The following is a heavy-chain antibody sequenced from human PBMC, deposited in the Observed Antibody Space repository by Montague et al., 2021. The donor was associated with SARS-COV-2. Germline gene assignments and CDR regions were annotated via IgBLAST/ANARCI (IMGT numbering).Heavy chain of an antibody. J-gene: IGHJ5*02. CDR1: GDSINTGNFY. CDR3: ARGFTTGFYPYWFDL. Sequence: TLSLTCTVSGDSINTGNFYWSWIRQPAGKQLEWIGRIFKSGTANYKPPLKGQVTITMDTSKNEFSLKLRYVTAADTAMYFCARGFTTGFYPYWFDLWGQGALVTVSS. V-gene: IGHV4-61*02. D-gene: IGHD1-1*01. CDR2: IFKSGTA.